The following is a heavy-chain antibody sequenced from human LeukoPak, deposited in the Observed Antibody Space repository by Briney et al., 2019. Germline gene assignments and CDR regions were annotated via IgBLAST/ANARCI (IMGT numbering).Heavy chain of an antibody. V-gene: IGHV4-39*07. CDR3: AREDSGSYYNFYYFYMDV. CDR2: IYYSGST. Sequence: KTSETLSLTCTVSGGSISSSSYYWGWIRQPPGKGLEWIGSIYYSGSTYYNPSLKSRVTISVETSKNQFSLKLSSVTAADTAVYYCAREDSGSYYNFYYFYMDVWGKGTTVTISS. CDR1: GGSISSSSYY. J-gene: IGHJ6*03. D-gene: IGHD3-10*01.